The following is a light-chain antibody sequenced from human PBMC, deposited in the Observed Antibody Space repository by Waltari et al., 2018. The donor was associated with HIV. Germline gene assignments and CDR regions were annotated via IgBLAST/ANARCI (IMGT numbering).Light chain of an antibody. V-gene: IGKV3-15*01. CDR1: QSVSNK. CDR2: DAS. J-gene: IGKJ4*01. Sequence: IVMTQSPATLSVSPGERATLSCRASQSVSNKLAWYQQNPGQAPRILMYDASTRVTGIPARFSGSGSGTDFTLTISSLQSGDFAIYYCQQYNNWLTFGGGTKVEIK. CDR3: QQYNNWLT.